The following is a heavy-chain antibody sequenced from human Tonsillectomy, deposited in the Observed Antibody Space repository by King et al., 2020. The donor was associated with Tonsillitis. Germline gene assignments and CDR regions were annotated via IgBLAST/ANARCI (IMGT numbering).Heavy chain of an antibody. D-gene: IGHD6-6*01. J-gene: IGHJ6*02. CDR1: GFTFSSYS. Sequence: VQLVESGGGLVKPGGSLRLSCAASGFTFSSYSMNWVRQAPGKGLEWVSSISNSSSYIYYADSVKGRFTISRDNAKNSLYLQMNSLRAEDTAVYYCARSGEQHVQGVYYYYGMDVWGQGTTVTVSS. V-gene: IGHV3-21*01. CDR3: ARSGEQHVQGVYYYYGMDV. CDR2: ISNSSSYI.